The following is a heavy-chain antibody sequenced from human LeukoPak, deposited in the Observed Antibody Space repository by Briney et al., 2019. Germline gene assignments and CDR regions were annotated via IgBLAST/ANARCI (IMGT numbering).Heavy chain of an antibody. V-gene: IGHV1-2*02. CDR1: GYTFTGYY. J-gene: IGHJ5*02. CDR3: ARRIAAACSNWFDP. Sequence: ASVKVSCKASGYTFTGYYMHWVRQAPGQGLEWMGWINPNSGGTNYAQKFQGRVTMTRDTSISSAYMELSRLRSDDTAVYYCARRIAAACSNWFDPWGQGTLVTVSS. D-gene: IGHD6-13*01. CDR2: INPNSGGT.